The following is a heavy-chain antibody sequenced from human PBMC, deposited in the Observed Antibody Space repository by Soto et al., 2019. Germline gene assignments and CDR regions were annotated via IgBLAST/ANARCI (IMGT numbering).Heavy chain of an antibody. CDR2: IIPLFGTA. V-gene: IGHV1-69*06. CDR3: ARRHFYYGMDV. Sequence: QVQLVQSGAEVKKPGSSVKVSCKASGGTFGTYDISWVRQAPGQGLEWMGGIIPLFGTANYAQKFQGRVTTTADKSTTTAYMELSRLRSEDSAIYYCARRHFYYGMDVWGQGTTVTVSS. J-gene: IGHJ6*02. CDR1: GGTFGTYD.